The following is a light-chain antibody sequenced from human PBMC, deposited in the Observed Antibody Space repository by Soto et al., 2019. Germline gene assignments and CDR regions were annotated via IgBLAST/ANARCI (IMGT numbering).Light chain of an antibody. CDR2: KAS. CDR3: QLYSSYSRT. V-gene: IGKV1-5*03. J-gene: IGKJ1*01. Sequence: DIQMTQSPSTLSASVGDRVTITCRASQSISSWLAWYQHKPGKAPNLLIYKASNLQSGVPSRFSGSGSGTEYPLTISSLQHDDFATYYCQLYSSYSRTFGQGTKVEIK. CDR1: QSISSW.